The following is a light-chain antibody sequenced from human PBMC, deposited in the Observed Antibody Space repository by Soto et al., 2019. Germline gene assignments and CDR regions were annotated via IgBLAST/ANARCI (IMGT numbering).Light chain of an antibody. CDR2: EVS. Sequence: QSVLTQPASVSGSPGQSITISCTGTSSDVGGYNYVSWYQQHPGKAPKLMIYEVSNRPSGVSNRFSGSKSGNTASLTISGLQAEDEADYYCSSYTRSSTLVFGGGTKVTVI. J-gene: IGLJ2*01. CDR3: SSYTRSSTLV. CDR1: SSDVGGYNY. V-gene: IGLV2-14*01.